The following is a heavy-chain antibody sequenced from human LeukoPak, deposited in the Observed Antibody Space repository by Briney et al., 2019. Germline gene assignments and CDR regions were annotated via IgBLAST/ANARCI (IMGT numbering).Heavy chain of an antibody. D-gene: IGHD4-17*01. J-gene: IGHJ4*02. CDR1: GGSISSSSYY. CDR3: ARQMTTVTKIDY. V-gene: IGHV4-39*01. CDR2: IYYSGST. Sequence: SETLSLTCTVSGGSISSSSYYWGWIRQPPGKGLEWIGSIYYSGSTYYNPSLKSRVTISVDTSKNQFSLKLSSVTAADTAVYYCARQMTTVTKIDYWGQGTLVTVSS.